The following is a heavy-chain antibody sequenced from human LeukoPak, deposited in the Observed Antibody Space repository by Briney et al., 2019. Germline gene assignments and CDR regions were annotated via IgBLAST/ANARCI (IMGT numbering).Heavy chain of an antibody. V-gene: IGHV3-74*01. D-gene: IGHD3-10*01. CDR2: INSDGSST. CDR3: AKELHGSGNYAFDY. CDR1: GFTFSIYW. Sequence: GRSLRLSCAASGFTFSIYWMHWVRQAPGKGLVWVSRINSDGSSTSYADSVKGRFTISRDNAKNTLYLQMNSLRAEDTAVYFCAKELHGSGNYAFDYWGQGTLVTVSS. J-gene: IGHJ4*02.